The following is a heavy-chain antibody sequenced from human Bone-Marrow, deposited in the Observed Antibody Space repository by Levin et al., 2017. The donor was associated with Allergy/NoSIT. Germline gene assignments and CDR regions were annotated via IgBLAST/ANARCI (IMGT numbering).Heavy chain of an antibody. J-gene: IGHJ3*01. CDR1: GYWFASYW. CDR3: ARRYGFSGYDWAFDL. CDR2: VYPSDSDT. Sequence: PGGSLRLSCKGSGYWFASYWIGWVRQMPGRGLEWMGIVYPSDSDTRYSPSFQGQVTMSADKSISTVYLHWNTLKASDTATYYCARRYGFSGYDWAFDLWGQGTVVTVSS. D-gene: IGHD5-12*01. V-gene: IGHV5-51*01.